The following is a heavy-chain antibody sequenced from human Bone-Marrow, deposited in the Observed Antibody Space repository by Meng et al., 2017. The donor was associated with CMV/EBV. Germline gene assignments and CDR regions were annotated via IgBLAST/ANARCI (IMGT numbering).Heavy chain of an antibody. CDR1: GYTFTSYD. Sequence: ASVKVSCKASGYTFTSYDINWVRQATGQGLEWMGWMNPNSGNTGYAQKFQGRVTMTRNTSISTAYMELSSLRSEDTAVYYCARGRRWLQLGTGYYFDDWGQGTLVTVSS. D-gene: IGHD5-24*01. V-gene: IGHV1-8*01. CDR3: ARGRRWLQLGTGYYFDD. J-gene: IGHJ4*02. CDR2: MNPNSGNT.